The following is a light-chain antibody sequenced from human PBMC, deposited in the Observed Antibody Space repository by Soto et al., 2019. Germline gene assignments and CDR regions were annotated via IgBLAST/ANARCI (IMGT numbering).Light chain of an antibody. Sequence: QSVLTQPPSASGTPGQRVTISCSGSSSNIGDNPVNWYQQVPGAAPKLLIYINDQRPSGVPDRFSGSKSGTSASLAISGLQPEDEADSYCAAWDDSLNALFGTGTKLTVL. CDR2: IND. V-gene: IGLV1-44*01. CDR3: AAWDDSLNAL. J-gene: IGLJ1*01. CDR1: SSNIGDNP.